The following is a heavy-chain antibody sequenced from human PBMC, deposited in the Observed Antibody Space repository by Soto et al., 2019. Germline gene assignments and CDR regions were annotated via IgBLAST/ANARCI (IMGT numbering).Heavy chain of an antibody. CDR1: GGSISSGDYY. D-gene: IGHD6-13*01. CDR3: ASRHSSPYFDS. CDR2: IYYSGST. V-gene: IGHV4-30-4*01. Sequence: QVQLQESGPGLVKPSQTLSLTCTVSGGSISSGDYYWSWIRQPPGKGLEWIGNIYYSGSTYYNPYVKTRVTISEDTSKNQFSLKLSSVTAADTAVYYCASRHSSPYFDSWGQGTLVTVSS. J-gene: IGHJ4*02.